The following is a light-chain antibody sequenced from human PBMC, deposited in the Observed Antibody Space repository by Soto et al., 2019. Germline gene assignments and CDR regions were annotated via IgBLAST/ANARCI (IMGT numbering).Light chain of an antibody. V-gene: IGLV2-14*01. Sequence: QSALTQPASVSGSPGQSITISCTGISSDVGGYNYVSWYQQHPGKAPKFMIYEVSNRPSGVSNRFSGSKSGNTASLTISGLQAEDEADYYCSSYTSSSTHWVFGGGTKLTVL. J-gene: IGLJ3*02. CDR2: EVS. CDR1: SSDVGGYNY. CDR3: SSYTSSSTHWV.